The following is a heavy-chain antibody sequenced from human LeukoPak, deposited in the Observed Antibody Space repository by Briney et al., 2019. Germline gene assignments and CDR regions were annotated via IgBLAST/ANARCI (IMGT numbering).Heavy chain of an antibody. Sequence: SVKVSCKASGGTFSRYAISWVRQAPGQGLEWMGGIIPIFGTANYAQKFQGRVTITTDESTSTAYMELSSLKSEDTAVYYCASVAAAGTHYMDVWGKGTTVTVSS. CDR1: GGTFSRYA. CDR2: IIPIFGTA. CDR3: ASVAAAGTHYMDV. J-gene: IGHJ6*03. V-gene: IGHV1-69*05. D-gene: IGHD6-13*01.